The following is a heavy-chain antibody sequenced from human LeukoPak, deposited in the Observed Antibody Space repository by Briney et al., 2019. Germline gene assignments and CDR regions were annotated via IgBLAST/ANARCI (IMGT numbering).Heavy chain of an antibody. Sequence: SGPTLVQPPPPLTLTCTFSGFSLNTGDVGVGWIRQPPGKALEWLTLISRDDDQRYSPSLKNRLTINKDTSKNQVVLTMTNMDPVDTATYYCAHTGSPHGDDWFDPWGQGTLVTVSS. V-gene: IGHV2-5*02. J-gene: IGHJ5*02. CDR1: GFSLNTGDVG. CDR2: ISRDDDQ. D-gene: IGHD7-27*01. CDR3: AHTGSPHGDDWFDP.